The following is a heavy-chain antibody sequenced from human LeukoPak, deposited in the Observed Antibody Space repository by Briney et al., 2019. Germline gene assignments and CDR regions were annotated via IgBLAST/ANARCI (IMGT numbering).Heavy chain of an antibody. Sequence: SETLSLTCTVSGGSISSYYWSWIRQPPGKGLEWIGYIYYSGSTNYNPSLKGRVTISVDTSKNQFSLKLSSVTAADTAVYYCARDTEHQRSDAFDIWGQGTMVTVSS. CDR2: IYYSGST. D-gene: IGHD4-17*01. J-gene: IGHJ3*02. CDR1: GGSISSYY. CDR3: ARDTEHQRSDAFDI. V-gene: IGHV4-59*01.